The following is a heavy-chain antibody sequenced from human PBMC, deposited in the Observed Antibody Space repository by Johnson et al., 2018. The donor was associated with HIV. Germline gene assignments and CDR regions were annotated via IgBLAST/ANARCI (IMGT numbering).Heavy chain of an antibody. Sequence: VQLVESGGGVVQPGGSLTLSCAASGFIFSHAWMSWVRQAPGKGLEWVGRIKSNTDGGTTDYAAPVQGRFTISRDDSKNTLYLQMNSLKTEDTAVYYCTTSIAAAGIDAFDIWGQGTMVTVSS. V-gene: IGHV3-15*01. CDR3: TTSIAAAGIDAFDI. CDR1: GFIFSHAW. D-gene: IGHD6-13*01. J-gene: IGHJ3*02. CDR2: IKSNTDGGTT.